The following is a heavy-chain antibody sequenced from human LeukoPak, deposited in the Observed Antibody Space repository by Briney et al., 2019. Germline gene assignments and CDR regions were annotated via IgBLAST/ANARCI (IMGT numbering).Heavy chain of an antibody. CDR3: ARTPSGYSYGAFDY. CDR1: GGSLNGYY. Sequence: SETLSLTCAVYGGSLNGYYWSWIRQPPGKGLEWIGEGGNSGGTKFNPSLKSRVTISADTSKNQFSLKLSSVTAADTAVYYCARTPSGYSYGAFDYWGQGTLVTVSS. D-gene: IGHD5-18*01. V-gene: IGHV4-34*01. J-gene: IGHJ4*02. CDR2: GGNSGGT.